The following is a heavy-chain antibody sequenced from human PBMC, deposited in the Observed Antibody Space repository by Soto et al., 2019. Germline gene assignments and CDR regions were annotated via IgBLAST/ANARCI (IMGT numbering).Heavy chain of an antibody. J-gene: IGHJ5*02. CDR2: IYYSGST. CDR3: ARDQGGTNGVYEFDP. CDR1: GGSISSGDYY. D-gene: IGHD2-8*01. Sequence: QVQLQESGPGLVKPSQTLSLTCTVSGGSISSGDYYWSWIRQPPGKGLEWIGYIYYSGSTYYNPSLTSRVTISVDTSKNQFSLKLSSVTAADTAVYYCARDQGGTNGVYEFDPWGQGTLVTVSS. V-gene: IGHV4-30-4*01.